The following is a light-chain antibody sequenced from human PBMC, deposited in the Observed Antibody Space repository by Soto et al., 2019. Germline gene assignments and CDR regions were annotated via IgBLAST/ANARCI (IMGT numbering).Light chain of an antibody. V-gene: IGKV1-5*01. Sequence: DGQMTQSPSTISASVGDRVTSTCRASHSISSLLALYQQKPWKAPKLLIYDAYSLESGTPTRFSGSASGTEFNLTIGSLQSDDSATYYCQPYNSYSTFGQGTKVDIK. CDR3: QPYNSYST. CDR1: HSISSL. J-gene: IGKJ1*01. CDR2: DAY.